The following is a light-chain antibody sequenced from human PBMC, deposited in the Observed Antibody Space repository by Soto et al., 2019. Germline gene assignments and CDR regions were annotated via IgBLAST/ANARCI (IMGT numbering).Light chain of an antibody. CDR1: SSDVGSYNL. CDR2: EGS. CDR3: CSYAGSSTYVV. V-gene: IGLV2-23*01. J-gene: IGLJ2*01. Sequence: QSVLTRPASVSGSPGQSITISCTGTSSDVGSYNLVSWYQQHPGKAPKLMIYEGSKRPSGVSNRFSGSKPGNTASLTISGLQAEDEADYYCCSYAGSSTYVVFGGGTKLTVL.